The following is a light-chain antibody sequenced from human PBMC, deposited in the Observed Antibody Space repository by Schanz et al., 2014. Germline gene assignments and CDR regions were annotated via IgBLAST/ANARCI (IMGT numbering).Light chain of an antibody. CDR3: CSYAGSYTWV. Sequence: QSALTQPASVSGSPGQSITISCTGTSSDVGGYNYVSWYQQHPGKAPKLLIYEVRQRPSGVPDRFSGSKSGNTASLTISGLQAEDEADYYCCSYAGSYTWVFGGGTKLTVL. J-gene: IGLJ3*02. CDR2: EVR. CDR1: SSDVGGYNY. V-gene: IGLV2-11*01.